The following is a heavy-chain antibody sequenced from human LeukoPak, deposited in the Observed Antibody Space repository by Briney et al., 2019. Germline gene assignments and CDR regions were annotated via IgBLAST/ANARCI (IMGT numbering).Heavy chain of an antibody. CDR1: GGTFSSYA. Sequence: ASVKVSCKASGGTFSSYAISWVRQAPGQGLEWMGGIIPIFGTANYAQKFQGRVTITTDESTSTAYMELSSLRSEDTAVYYCARDHRGLNKLLPKDYYYYYMDVWGKGTTVTVSS. D-gene: IGHD2-15*01. J-gene: IGHJ6*03. CDR2: IIPIFGTA. V-gene: IGHV1-69*05. CDR3: ARDHRGLNKLLPKDYYYYYMDV.